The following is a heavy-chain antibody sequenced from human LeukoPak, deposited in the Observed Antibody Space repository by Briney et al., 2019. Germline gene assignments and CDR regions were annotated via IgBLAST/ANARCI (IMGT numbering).Heavy chain of an antibody. V-gene: IGHV1-69*04. CDR1: GGTFSSYA. J-gene: IGHJ1*01. Sequence: ASVKVSCKASGGTFSSYAISWVRQAPGQGLEWMGRTIPILGIANYAQKFQGRVTITADKSTSTAYMELSSLRSEDTAVYYCARDISGDYAEYFQHWGQGTLVTVSS. D-gene: IGHD1-20*01. CDR2: TIPILGIA. CDR3: ARDISGDYAEYFQH.